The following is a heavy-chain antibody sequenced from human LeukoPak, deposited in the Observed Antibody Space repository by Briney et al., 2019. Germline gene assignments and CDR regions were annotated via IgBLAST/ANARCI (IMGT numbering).Heavy chain of an antibody. D-gene: IGHD3-10*01. Sequence: SVKVSCKASGGTFSSYAISWVRQAPGQGLEWMGRIIPIFGIANYAQKFQGRVTITADKSTSTAYMELSSLRSEDTAVYYCAREGQMVRGVHNWFDPWGQGTLVTVSS. V-gene: IGHV1-69*04. CDR1: GGTFSSYA. CDR2: IIPIFGIA. CDR3: AREGQMVRGVHNWFDP. J-gene: IGHJ5*02.